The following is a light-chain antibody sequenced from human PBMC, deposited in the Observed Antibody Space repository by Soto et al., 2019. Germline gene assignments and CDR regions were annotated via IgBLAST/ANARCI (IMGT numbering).Light chain of an antibody. CDR1: QGISSY. Sequence: DIQMTQSPSSPSASVGDRVTITCRASQGISSYLNWYQQKPGKAPKLLIYAASSLQSGVPSRFSGSGSGTDFTLTISSLQPEDFATYYCQQSYSTPYTFGQGTKVDIK. CDR3: QQSYSTPYT. CDR2: AAS. J-gene: IGKJ2*01. V-gene: IGKV1-39*01.